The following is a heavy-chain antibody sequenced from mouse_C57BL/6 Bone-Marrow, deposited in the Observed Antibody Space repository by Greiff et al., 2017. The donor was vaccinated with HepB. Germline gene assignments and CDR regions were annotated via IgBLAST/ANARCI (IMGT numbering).Heavy chain of an antibody. J-gene: IGHJ2*01. CDR3: ARVTVVAPTFYFDY. CDR1: GFTFSDYY. D-gene: IGHD1-1*01. V-gene: IGHV5-16*01. Sequence: DVQLVESEGGLVQPGSSMKLSCTASGFTFSDYYMAWVRQVPEKGLEWVANINYDGSSTYYLDSLKSRFIISRDNAKNILYLQMSSLKSEDTATYYCARVTVVAPTFYFDYWGQGTTLTVSS. CDR2: INYDGSST.